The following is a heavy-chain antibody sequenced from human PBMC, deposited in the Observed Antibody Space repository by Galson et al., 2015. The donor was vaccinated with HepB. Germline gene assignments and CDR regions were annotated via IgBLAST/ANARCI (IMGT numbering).Heavy chain of an antibody. D-gene: IGHD1-1*01. CDR1: GFNFRTYA. CDR3: ASASATTVFDS. J-gene: IGHJ4*02. V-gene: IGHV3-30-3*01. CDR2: LSYDGSNE. Sequence: SLRLSCAASGFNFRTYAMHWVRQAPGKGLEWVAVLSYDGSNEYYADSVKGRFTISRDNSKNTLYLQMDSLRAEDTAIYYCASASATTVFDSWGQGTLVTVSS.